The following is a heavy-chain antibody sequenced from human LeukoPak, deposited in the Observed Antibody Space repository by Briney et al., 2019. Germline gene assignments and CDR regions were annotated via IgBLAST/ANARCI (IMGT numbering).Heavy chain of an antibody. D-gene: IGHD3-10*01. CDR3: AKDMRGPYYFDY. V-gene: IGHV3-23*01. CDR2: ISGSGGST. Sequence: GGGLRTSFAAPGFTLCSHALSLVRQAPGEGVGGVSAISGSGGSTYYADSVKGRFTISRDNSKNTLYLQMNSLRAEDTAVYYCAKDMRGPYYFDYWGQGTLVTVSS. J-gene: IGHJ4*02. CDR1: GFTLCSHA.